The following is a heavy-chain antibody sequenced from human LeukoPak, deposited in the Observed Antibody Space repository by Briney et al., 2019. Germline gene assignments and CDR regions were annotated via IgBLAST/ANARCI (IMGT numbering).Heavy chain of an antibody. J-gene: IGHJ6*02. D-gene: IGHD2-2*01. CDR1: GFTFSGYA. Sequence: GGSLRLSCAASGFTFSGYAMNWVRQAPGKGLEWVSGISGSGGSTYYADSVKGRFTISRDNSKNTLYLQMNSLRAEDTAVYYCAKDHRTSPPRYYSYGMDVWGQGTTVTVSS. CDR2: ISGSGGST. CDR3: AKDHRTSPPRYYSYGMDV. V-gene: IGHV3-23*01.